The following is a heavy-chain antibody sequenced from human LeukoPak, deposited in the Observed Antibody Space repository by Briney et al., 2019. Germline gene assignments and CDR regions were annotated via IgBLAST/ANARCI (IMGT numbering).Heavy chain of an antibody. D-gene: IGHD6-6*01. V-gene: IGHV3-21*01. CDR1: GFTFSSYS. J-gene: IGHJ5*02. CDR3: ARKPTNSSPLP. CDR2: ISSSSSYI. Sequence: GGSLRLSCAASGFTFSSYSMNWVRQAPGKGLEWVSSISSSSSYIYYTDSVKGRFTISRDNAKNSLYLQMNSLRAEDTAVYYCARKPTNSSPLPWGQGTLVTVSS.